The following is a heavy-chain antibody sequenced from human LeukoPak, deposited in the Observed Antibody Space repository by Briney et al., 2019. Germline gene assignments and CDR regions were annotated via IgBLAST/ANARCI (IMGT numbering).Heavy chain of an antibody. Sequence: SSETLSLTCAVSGGSISSSNWWSWVRQPPGKGLEWIGEIYHTGNTNYNPSLKSRVSISLDKSKNQFSLKLTSVTAADTAVYYCARDASGWCSAFIYWGQGTLVTVSS. J-gene: IGHJ4*02. CDR3: ARDASGWCSAFIY. CDR2: IYHTGNT. V-gene: IGHV4-4*02. CDR1: GGSISSSNW. D-gene: IGHD6-19*01.